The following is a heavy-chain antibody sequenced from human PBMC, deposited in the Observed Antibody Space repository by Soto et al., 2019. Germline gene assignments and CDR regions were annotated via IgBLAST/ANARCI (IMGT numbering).Heavy chain of an antibody. CDR3: ARGYDYGDYLSYGMVV. D-gene: IGHD4-17*01. V-gene: IGHV4-34*01. CDR1: GGSFSGYY. J-gene: IGHJ6*02. Sequence: LSLTCAVYGGSFSGYYWSWIRQPPGKGLEWIGEINHSGSTNYNPSLKSRVTISVDTSKNQFYLKLSSVTAADTAVYYCARGYDYGDYLSYGMVVSGQGTRVTVSS. CDR2: INHSGST.